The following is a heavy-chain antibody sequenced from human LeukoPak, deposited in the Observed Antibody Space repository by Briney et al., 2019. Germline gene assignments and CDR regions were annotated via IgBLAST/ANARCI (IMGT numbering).Heavy chain of an antibody. CDR2: ISAYNGNT. CDR1: GYTFTSYG. Sequence: ASVKVSCKASGYTFTSYGISWVRQAPGQGLEWMGWISAYNGNTNYAQKLQGRVTMTTDTSTSTAYMELRSLRSDDTAVYYCARDPGGLYCSGGSCYQNNWFDPWGQGTLVTVSS. V-gene: IGHV1-18*01. J-gene: IGHJ5*02. D-gene: IGHD2-15*01. CDR3: ARDPGGLYCSGGSCYQNNWFDP.